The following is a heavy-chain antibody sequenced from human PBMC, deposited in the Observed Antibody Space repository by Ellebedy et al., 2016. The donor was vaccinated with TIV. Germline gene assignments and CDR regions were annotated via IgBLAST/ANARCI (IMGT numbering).Heavy chain of an antibody. D-gene: IGHD3-22*01. Sequence: SVKVSCXASGGTFSSYAISWVQQAPGQGLEWMGGIIPIFGTANYAQKFQGRVTITADESTSTAYMELSSLRSEDTAVYYCARLNPYDSSGYYHNYGMDVWGQGTTVTVSS. V-gene: IGHV1-69*13. CDR3: ARLNPYDSSGYYHNYGMDV. CDR1: GGTFSSYA. CDR2: IIPIFGTA. J-gene: IGHJ6*02.